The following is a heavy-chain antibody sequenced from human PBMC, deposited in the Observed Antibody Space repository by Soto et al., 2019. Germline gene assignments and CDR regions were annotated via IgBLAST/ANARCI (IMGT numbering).Heavy chain of an antibody. CDR3: ARDRGILWFGELSSWFDP. Sequence: GASLKVSCKSSGGTFSSYAISCVRPAPGQGLEWMGGIIPIFGTANYAQKFQGRVTITADESTSTAYMELSSLRSEDTAVYYCARDRGILWFGELSSWFDPWGQGTLGNVAS. CDR2: IIPIFGTA. J-gene: IGHJ5*02. D-gene: IGHD3-10*01. V-gene: IGHV1-69*13. CDR1: GGTFSSYA.